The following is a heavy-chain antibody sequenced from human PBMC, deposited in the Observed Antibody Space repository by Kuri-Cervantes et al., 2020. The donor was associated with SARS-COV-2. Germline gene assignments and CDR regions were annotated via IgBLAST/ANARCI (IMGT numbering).Heavy chain of an antibody. CDR3: AKGPVGATGAFDI. Sequence: GALRLSCAASGFTFSSYAMSWVRQAPGKGLEWVSAISGSGGSAYYADSVKGRFTISRDNSKNTLYLQMNSLRAEDTAVYYCAKGPVGATGAFDIWGQGTMVTVSS. CDR2: ISGSGGSA. J-gene: IGHJ3*02. V-gene: IGHV3-23*01. CDR1: GFTFSSYA. D-gene: IGHD1-26*01.